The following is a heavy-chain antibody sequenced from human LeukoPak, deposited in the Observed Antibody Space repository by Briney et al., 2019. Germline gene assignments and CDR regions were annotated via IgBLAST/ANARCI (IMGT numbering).Heavy chain of an antibody. CDR2: IKQDGSEK. CDR3: AGDIGSGDAFDI. D-gene: IGHD3-10*01. CDR1: GFTFSNYW. Sequence: GALRLSCAASGFTFSNYWMSWVRQAPGKGLEWVASIKQDGSEKYYVDSVKGRFTISRDNAKNSLYLQMNSLRAEDTAVYYCAGDIGSGDAFDIWGQGTMVSVSS. J-gene: IGHJ3*02. V-gene: IGHV3-7*01.